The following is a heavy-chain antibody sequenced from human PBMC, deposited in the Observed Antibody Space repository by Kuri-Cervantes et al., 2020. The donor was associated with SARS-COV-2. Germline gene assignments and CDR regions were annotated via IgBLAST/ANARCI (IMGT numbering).Heavy chain of an antibody. CDR2: ISYDGGNK. Sequence: GESLKISCAASGFTFSSYAMHWVRQAPGKGLEWVAVISYDGGNKYYADSVKGRFTISRDNSKNTLYLQMNSLRAEDTAVYYCVREGIAVAGTVFDYWGQGTLVTVSS. CDR1: GFTFSSYA. V-gene: IGHV3-30-3*01. D-gene: IGHD6-19*01. CDR3: VREGIAVAGTVFDY. J-gene: IGHJ4*02.